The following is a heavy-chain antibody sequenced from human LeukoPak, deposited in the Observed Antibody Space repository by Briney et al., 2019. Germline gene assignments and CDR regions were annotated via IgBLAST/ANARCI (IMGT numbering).Heavy chain of an antibody. D-gene: IGHD3-22*01. V-gene: IGHV1-2*02. CDR3: ARAPVAIPMIVVVIENWFDP. J-gene: IGHJ5*02. CDR1: GYTFTGYY. Sequence: ASVKVSCKASGYTFTGYYMHWVRQAPGQGLEWMGWINPNSGGTNYAQKFQGRVTMTRDTSISTAYMELSRLRSDDTAVYYCARAPVAIPMIVVVIENWFDPWGQGTLVTVSS. CDR2: INPNSGGT.